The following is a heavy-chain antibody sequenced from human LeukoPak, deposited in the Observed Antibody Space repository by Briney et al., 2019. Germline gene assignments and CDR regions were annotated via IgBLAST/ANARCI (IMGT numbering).Heavy chain of an antibody. CDR3: ASAAHMTTVTTSTDY. Sequence: ASVKVSCKGSGYTFTGYYMHWVRQAPGQGLEWMGRINPNSGGTNYAQKFQGRVTMTRDTSISTAYMELSRLRSDDTAVYYCASAAHMTTVTTSTDYWGQGTLVTVSS. J-gene: IGHJ4*02. V-gene: IGHV1-2*06. CDR2: INPNSGGT. D-gene: IGHD4-17*01. CDR1: GYTFTGYY.